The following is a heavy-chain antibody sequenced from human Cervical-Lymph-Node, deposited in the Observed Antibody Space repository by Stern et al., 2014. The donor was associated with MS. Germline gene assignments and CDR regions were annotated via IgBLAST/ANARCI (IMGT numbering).Heavy chain of an antibody. J-gene: IGHJ4*02. V-gene: IGHV1-46*01. CDR3: AISREYTSSSEY. CDR2: INLSGGST. Sequence: VQLVQSGAEVKKPGASVKVSCKASGYTFSNQYMHWVRQAPGQGLEWMGIINLSGGSTTYAQRFQGRVTMTRDTSTSTGYMELSGLRSEDTAVYYCAISREYTSSSEYWGQGTLVTVSS. CDR1: GYTFSNQY. D-gene: IGHD6-6*01.